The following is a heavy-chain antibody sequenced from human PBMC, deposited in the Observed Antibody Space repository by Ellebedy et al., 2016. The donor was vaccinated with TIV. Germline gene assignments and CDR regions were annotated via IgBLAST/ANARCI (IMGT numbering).Heavy chain of an antibody. J-gene: IGHJ4*02. CDR1: GFIFSNYW. D-gene: IGHD5-24*01. CDR2: IYRDGSGT. V-gene: IGHV3-74*01. Sequence: PGGSLRLSCGASGFIFSNYWMHWVRQAPGKGLVWVSRIYRDGSGTDYADSVKGRFTFSRDNTRNTLYLQMNSLRVEDKAVYYCVRDEDGYNFDYWGQGALVTVSS. CDR3: VRDEDGYNFDY.